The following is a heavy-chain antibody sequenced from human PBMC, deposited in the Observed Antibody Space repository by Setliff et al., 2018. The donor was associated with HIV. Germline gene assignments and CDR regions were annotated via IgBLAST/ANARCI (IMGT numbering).Heavy chain of an antibody. J-gene: IGHJ4*02. CDR2: IYHTGRT. CDR1: GGSIDNNKYY. V-gene: IGHV4-39*01. D-gene: IGHD4-17*01. CDR3: ASFFVTTVTNQDY. Sequence: SETLSLTCSVSGGSIDNNKYYWTWIRQPPGKGLEWTGSIYHTGRTYYNRSLESRLTISIDTSKNQFSLKLTSVTAADAAMYYCASFFVTTVTNQDYWGQGTPVTVSS.